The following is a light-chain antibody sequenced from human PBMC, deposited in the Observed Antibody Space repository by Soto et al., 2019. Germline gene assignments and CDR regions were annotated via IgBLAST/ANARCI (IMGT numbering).Light chain of an antibody. J-gene: IGLJ1*01. Sequence: QSALTQPASVSGSPGQSITISCTGTSSDIGGYNYVSWYQQHPDKAPKLMIFDVTKRPSGVSNRFSGSKSGNTASLTISGLQAEDEADYYCSSYTTSRTLVFGTGTKVTV. CDR1: SSDIGGYNY. V-gene: IGLV2-14*03. CDR2: DVT. CDR3: SSYTTSRTLV.